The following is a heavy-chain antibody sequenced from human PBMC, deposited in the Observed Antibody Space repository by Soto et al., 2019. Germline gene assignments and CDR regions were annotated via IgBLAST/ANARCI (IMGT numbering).Heavy chain of an antibody. D-gene: IGHD2-15*01. CDR3: ARRGSSPGSWYFDY. CDR2: LYYSGST. CDR1: GGSISSYH. J-gene: IGHJ4*02. V-gene: IGHV4-59*01. Sequence: PSETLSLTCNVSGGSISSYHWSWIRQPPGKGLEWIGYLYYSGSTNYNPSLRSRVTISLDTSKNQFYLKLSSVTAADTAVYYCARRGSSPGSWYFDYWGQGTLVTVSS.